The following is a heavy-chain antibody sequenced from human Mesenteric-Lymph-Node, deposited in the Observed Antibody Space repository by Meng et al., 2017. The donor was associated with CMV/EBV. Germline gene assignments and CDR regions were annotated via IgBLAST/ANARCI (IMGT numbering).Heavy chain of an antibody. V-gene: IGHV4-61*01. D-gene: IGHD6-13*01. Sequence: LSCTVSGGSVSSGSYYWSWIRQPPGKGLEWIGYIYYSGSTNYNPSLKSRVTISVDTSKNQFSLKLSSVTAADTAVYYCARDKIAAVRWFDPWGQGTLVTVSS. CDR2: IYYSGST. J-gene: IGHJ5*02. CDR3: ARDKIAAVRWFDP. CDR1: GGSVSSGSYY.